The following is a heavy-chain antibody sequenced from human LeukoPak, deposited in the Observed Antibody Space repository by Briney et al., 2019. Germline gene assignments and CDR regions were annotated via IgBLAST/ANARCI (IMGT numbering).Heavy chain of an antibody. V-gene: IGHV1-2*02. CDR1: GYSFTDYN. CDR2: INPNSGGT. D-gene: IGHD6-19*01. CDR3: ASEGAAVAGTPGY. J-gene: IGHJ4*02. Sequence: PVASVKVSCKTSGYSFTDYNMHWVRQAPGQGLEWMGWINPNSGGTNYAQKFQGRVTMTRDTSISTAYMELSRLRSDDTAVYYCASEGAAVAGTPGYWGQGTLVTGSS.